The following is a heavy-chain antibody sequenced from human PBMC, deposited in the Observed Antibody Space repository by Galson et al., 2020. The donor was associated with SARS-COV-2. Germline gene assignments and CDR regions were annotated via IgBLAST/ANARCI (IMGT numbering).Heavy chain of an antibody. CDR1: GGSISSYY. Sequence: SETLSLTCTVSGGSISSYYWSWIRQPPGKGLEWIGYIYYSGSTNYNPSLKSRVTISVDTSKNQFSLKLSSVTAADTAGDYGAREDDYGDPSDGYLDLGGLGTLSTASP. D-gene: IGHD4-17*01. V-gene: IGHV4-59*01. CDR2: IYYSGST. J-gene: IGHJ2*01. CDR3: AREDDYGDPSDGYLDL.